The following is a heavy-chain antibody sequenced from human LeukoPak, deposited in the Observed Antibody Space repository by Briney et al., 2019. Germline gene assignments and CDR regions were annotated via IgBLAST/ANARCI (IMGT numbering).Heavy chain of an antibody. Sequence: GGSLRLSCAASGFTFSSYEMNLVRQAPGKGLEWVSYISSSGSTIYYADSVKGRFTISRDNAKNSLYLQMNSLRAEDTAVYYCARLSLSRHWELLKDYWRQGTLVTVSS. CDR1: GFTFSSYE. CDR3: ARLSLSRHWELLKDY. V-gene: IGHV3-48*03. J-gene: IGHJ4*02. D-gene: IGHD1-26*01. CDR2: ISSSGSTI.